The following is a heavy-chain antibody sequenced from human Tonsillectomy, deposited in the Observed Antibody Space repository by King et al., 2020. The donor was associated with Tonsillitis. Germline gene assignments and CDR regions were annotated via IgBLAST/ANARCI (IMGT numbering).Heavy chain of an antibody. J-gene: IGHJ2*01. CDR1: GFTFRSYE. V-gene: IGHV3-48*03. CDR2: ISSSDSTI. Sequence: DVQLVESGGGLEQPGGSLRLSCAASGFTFRSYEMNWVRQAPGKGLEWVSYISSSDSTIYYADSVKGRFTISRDNAKNSLYLQMNSLRAEDTAVYYCARYTRYWYFDLWGRGTLVTVSS. CDR3: ARYTRYWYFDL.